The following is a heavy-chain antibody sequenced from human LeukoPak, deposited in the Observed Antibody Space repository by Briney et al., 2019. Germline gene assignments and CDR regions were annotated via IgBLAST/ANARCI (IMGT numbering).Heavy chain of an antibody. D-gene: IGHD3-22*01. CDR1: GGSISSSSYY. CDR2: IYYSGST. J-gene: IGHJ4*02. CDR3: ARSPPYYYDSSGYYLDY. Sequence: SETLSLTCTVSGGSISSSSYYWGWIRQPPGKGLEWIGSIYYSGSTYYNPSLKSRVTISVDTSKNQFSLKLSSVTAADTAVYYCARSPPYYYDSSGYYLDYWGQGTLVTVSS. V-gene: IGHV4-39*07.